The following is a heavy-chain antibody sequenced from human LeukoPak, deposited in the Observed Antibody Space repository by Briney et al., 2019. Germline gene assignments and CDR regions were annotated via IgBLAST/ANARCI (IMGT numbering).Heavy chain of an antibody. CDR3: AREGANDDYSNYYFDY. D-gene: IGHD4-11*01. CDR2: INPNSGGT. Sequence: ASVKVSCKASGYTFSSYYMHWVRQAPGQGLEWMGWINPNSGGTNYAQKFQGRVTMTRDTSTSTAYMELSSLRSDDTAVYYCAREGANDDYSNYYFDYWGQGTLVTVSS. J-gene: IGHJ4*02. V-gene: IGHV1-2*02. CDR1: GYTFSSYY.